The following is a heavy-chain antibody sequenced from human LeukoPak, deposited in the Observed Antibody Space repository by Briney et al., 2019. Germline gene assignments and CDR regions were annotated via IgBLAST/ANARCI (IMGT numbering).Heavy chain of an antibody. V-gene: IGHV3-21*01. CDR2: ISSSSSYI. CDR1: GFTFSSYS. Sequence: GGSLRLACAAPGFTFSSYSMNWVRQAPGKGLEWVSSISSSSSYIYYADSVKGRFTISRDNAKNSLYLQMNSLRAEDTAVYYCARGGHYYDSSGYYIFDYWGQGTLVTVSS. J-gene: IGHJ4*02. D-gene: IGHD3-22*01. CDR3: ARGGHYYDSSGYYIFDY.